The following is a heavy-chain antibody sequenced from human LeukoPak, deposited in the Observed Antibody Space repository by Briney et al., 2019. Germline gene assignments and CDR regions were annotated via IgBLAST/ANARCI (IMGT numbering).Heavy chain of an antibody. CDR1: GYSISSGYY. Sequence: SETLSLTCAVSGYSISSGYYWGWIRRPPGKGLEWIGSIYHSGSTYYNPSLKSRVTISVDTSKNQFSLKLSSVTAADTAVYYCARPYSGRFDYWGQGTLVTVSS. J-gene: IGHJ4*02. CDR2: IYHSGST. V-gene: IGHV4-38-2*01. CDR3: ARPYSGRFDY. D-gene: IGHD1-26*01.